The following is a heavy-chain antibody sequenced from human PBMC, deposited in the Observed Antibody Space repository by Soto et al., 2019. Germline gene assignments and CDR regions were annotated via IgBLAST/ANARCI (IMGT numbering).Heavy chain of an antibody. CDR3: ASGPFYDFWSGGGYYYYGMDA. J-gene: IGHJ6*01. Sequence: SVKVSCKASGGTFSSYAISWARQAPGQGLEWMGGIIPIFGTANYAQKFQGRVTITADKSTSTAYMELSSLRSEDRAVYYCASGPFYDFWSGGGYYYYGMDAWEQGPTVTV. CDR1: GGTFSSYA. D-gene: IGHD3-3*01. CDR2: IIPIFGTA. V-gene: IGHV1-69*06.